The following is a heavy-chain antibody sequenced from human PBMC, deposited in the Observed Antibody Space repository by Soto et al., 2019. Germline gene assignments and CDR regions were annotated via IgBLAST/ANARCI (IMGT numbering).Heavy chain of an antibody. CDR3: ASTRGSSYDC. D-gene: IGHD6-6*01. V-gene: IGHV3-53*02. J-gene: IGHJ4*02. Sequence: EVQLVETGGGWIQPGGSLRLSCAASGFTVSGNYMSWVRQAPGKGLEWVSVIYNGGGTYYADSVKGRFTISRDNYKNTLYLQMNSPRAEDTAVYYCASTRGSSYDCWGQGTLVTVSS. CDR2: IYNGGGT. CDR1: GFTVSGNY.